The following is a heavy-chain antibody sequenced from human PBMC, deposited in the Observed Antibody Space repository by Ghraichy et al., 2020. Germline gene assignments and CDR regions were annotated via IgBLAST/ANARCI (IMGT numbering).Heavy chain of an antibody. CDR2: IFYSGDT. CDR1: GGSINSSSFY. CDR3: ASPRYCSGGDCYSDWYLDL. Sequence: ETLSLTCTVSGGSINSSSFYWGWVRQTPAKGLEWIGSIFYSGDTYYNPSLNGRVTISMDPSKSQFSLRLRSVTATDTAVYYCASPRYCSGGDCYSDWYLDLWGRGTLVTVSS. J-gene: IGHJ2*01. V-gene: IGHV4-39*01. D-gene: IGHD2-15*01.